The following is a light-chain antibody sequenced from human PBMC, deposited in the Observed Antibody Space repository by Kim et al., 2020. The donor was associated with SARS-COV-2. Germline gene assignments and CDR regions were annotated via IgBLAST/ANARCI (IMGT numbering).Light chain of an antibody. CDR2: GAS. CDR1: QSVLTN. V-gene: IGKV3-15*01. CDR3: EKYYNWPRT. J-gene: IGKJ1*01. Sequence: VSPEERAPLSCRASQSVLTNIAWCQQKPGQTPRRLIYGASTRATGIPDRFSGSGSGTEFTLTISSLQSEDFVIYYCEKYYNWPRTVGQGTKMDIK.